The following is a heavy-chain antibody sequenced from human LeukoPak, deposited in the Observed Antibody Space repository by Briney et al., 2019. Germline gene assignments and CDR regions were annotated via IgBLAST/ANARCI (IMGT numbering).Heavy chain of an antibody. D-gene: IGHD4-17*01. V-gene: IGHV3-33*01. J-gene: IGHJ4*02. CDR3: ARSYYGDYFDY. Sequence: GGSLRLSCAASGFTFSSYGMYWVRQAPGKGLEWVAVIWYDGSNKYYADSVKGRFTISRDNSKNTLYLQMNSLRAEDTAVYYCARSYYGDYFDYWGLGTLVTVSS. CDR1: GFTFSSYG. CDR2: IWYDGSNK.